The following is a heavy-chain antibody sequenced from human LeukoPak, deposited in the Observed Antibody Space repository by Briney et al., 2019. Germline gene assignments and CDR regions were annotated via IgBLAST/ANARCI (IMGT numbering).Heavy chain of an antibody. D-gene: IGHD3-3*02. J-gene: IGHJ2*01. Sequence: GGSLRLSCAVSGFTFDDYGMHWVRLVPGKGKEWVSGIRLNSGSIGYWDPVRGRFTISRENATNSLYLQMSSLRLEDPALYYCAKYFSNEWTGWSIHLWGGGTLVIVSS. CDR2: IRLNSGSI. CDR1: GFTFDDYG. V-gene: IGHV3-9*01. CDR3: AKYFSNEWTGWSIHL.